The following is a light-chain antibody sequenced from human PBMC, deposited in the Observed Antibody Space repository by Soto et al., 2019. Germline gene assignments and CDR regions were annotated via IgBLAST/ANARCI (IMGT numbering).Light chain of an antibody. Sequence: QSALTQPASVSGSPGQSITISCTGTSSDVGGYNYVSWYQQHPGKAPKLMIYAVTDRPSGVSSRFSGSKSANTASLTISGLQAEDEADYYCCSYAGSYTFYVFGTGTKLTVL. V-gene: IGLV2-14*01. CDR2: AVT. CDR3: CSYAGSYTFYV. CDR1: SSDVGGYNY. J-gene: IGLJ1*01.